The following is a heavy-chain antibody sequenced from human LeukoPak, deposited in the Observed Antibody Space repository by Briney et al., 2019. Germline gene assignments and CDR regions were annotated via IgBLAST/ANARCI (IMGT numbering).Heavy chain of an antibody. CDR1: GYTFNSYD. Sequence: ASVKVSCKASGYTFNSYDINWVRQATGQGLEWMGWMNPNSGNTGYAQKFQGRVTITRNTSISTAYMELSSLRSEDTAVYYCARATTFWSGYYNWFDPWGQGTLVTVSS. CDR2: MNPNSGNT. CDR3: ARATTFWSGYYNWFDP. D-gene: IGHD3-3*01. V-gene: IGHV1-8*03. J-gene: IGHJ5*02.